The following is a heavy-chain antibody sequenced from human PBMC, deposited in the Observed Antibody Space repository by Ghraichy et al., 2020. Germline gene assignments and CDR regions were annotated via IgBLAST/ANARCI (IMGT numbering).Heavy chain of an antibody. CDR2: IYYSGST. CDR3: ARHEPASLTTLVTPRAFDI. Sequence: SETLSLTCTVSGGSISSSSYYWGWIRQPPGKGLEWIGSIYYSGSTYYNPSLKSRVTISVDTSKNQFSLKLSSVTAADTAVYYCARHEPASLTTLVTPRAFDIWGQGTMVTVSS. CDR1: GGSISSSSYY. D-gene: IGHD4-23*01. J-gene: IGHJ3*02. V-gene: IGHV4-39*01.